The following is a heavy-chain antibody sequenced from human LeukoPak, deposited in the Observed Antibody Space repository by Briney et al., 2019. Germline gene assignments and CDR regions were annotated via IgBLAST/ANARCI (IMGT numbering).Heavy chain of an antibody. CDR2: IKFDGSEK. Sequence: GGSLRLSCAASGFTFSNYWMTWVRQAPGKGLEWVASIKFDGSEKYYVDSVKGRFTISRDNAKNSLYLQMNSLRAEDTALYYCARVSRVYYDSSGYPYWGQGTLVTVSS. V-gene: IGHV3-7*01. CDR1: GFTFSNYW. J-gene: IGHJ4*02. D-gene: IGHD3-22*01. CDR3: ARVSRVYYDSSGYPY.